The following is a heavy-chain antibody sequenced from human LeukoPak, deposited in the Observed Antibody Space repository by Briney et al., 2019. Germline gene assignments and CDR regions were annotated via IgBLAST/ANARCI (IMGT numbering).Heavy chain of an antibody. CDR3: ARVVVGDIAAFDI. CDR1: GYTFTSYY. Sequence: ASVKVSCKASGYTFTSYYMHWVRQAPGQGLEGMGIINPSGGSTSYAQKFQGRVTMTRDTSTSTVYMELSSLRSEDTAVYYCARVVVGDIAAFDIWGQGTMVTVSS. D-gene: IGHD4-17*01. V-gene: IGHV1-46*01. J-gene: IGHJ3*02. CDR2: INPSGGST.